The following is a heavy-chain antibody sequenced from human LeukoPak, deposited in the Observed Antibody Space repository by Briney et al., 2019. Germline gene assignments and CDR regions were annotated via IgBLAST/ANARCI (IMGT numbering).Heavy chain of an antibody. CDR1: GFTFSSYA. J-gene: IGHJ4*02. V-gene: IGHV3-23*01. CDR2: ISGSGGST. CDR3: AKHPGPLYGSGSYGFDY. D-gene: IGHD3-10*01. Sequence: GGSLRLSCAASGFTFSSYAMSWVRQAPGKGLEWVSAISGSGGSTYYADSVKGRFTISRDNSKNTLYLQMNSLRAEDTAVYYCAKHPGPLYGSGSYGFDYWGQGTLVTVSS.